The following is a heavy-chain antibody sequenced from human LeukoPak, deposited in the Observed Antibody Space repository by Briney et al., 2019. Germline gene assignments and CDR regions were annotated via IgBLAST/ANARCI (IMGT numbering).Heavy chain of an antibody. V-gene: IGHV4-34*01. CDR1: GGSFSGYY. D-gene: IGHD5-12*01. Sequence: SETLSLTCAVYGGSFSGYYWSWIRQPPGKGLEWIGEINHSGSTNYNPSLKSRVTISVDTSKNQLSLKLSSVTAADTAVYYCARGEWLRPLDYWGQGTLVTVSS. J-gene: IGHJ4*02. CDR3: ARGEWLRPLDY. CDR2: INHSGST.